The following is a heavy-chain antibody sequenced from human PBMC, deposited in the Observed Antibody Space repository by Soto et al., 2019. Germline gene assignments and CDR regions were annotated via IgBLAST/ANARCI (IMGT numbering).Heavy chain of an antibody. CDR2: INHSGST. D-gene: IGHD3-22*01. V-gene: IGHV4-34*01. CDR1: GGSFSGYY. J-gene: IGHJ6*01. Sequence: SENLSLTCAVYGGSFSGYYWSWIRQPPGKGLEWIGEINHSGSTNHNPSLKSRVTISVDTSKNQFSLKLSSATAADTAVYYCARGALGYYDIMGYYSAAFGNYCYAMDV. CDR3: ARGALGYYDIMGYYSAAFGNYCYAMDV.